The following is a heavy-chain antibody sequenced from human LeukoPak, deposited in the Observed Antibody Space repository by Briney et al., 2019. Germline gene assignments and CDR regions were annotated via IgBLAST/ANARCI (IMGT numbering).Heavy chain of an antibody. Sequence: SGGSLRLSCAASGFNFRMYCMSWVRQAPGKGLEWVANIMQDGNDKYYVASVKGRFTISRDNARNTLFLQMDSLRVGDTAVYYCARDQLQTYYYGSGRYPFEYWGQGTLVTVSS. CDR3: ARDQLQTYYYGSGRYPFEY. J-gene: IGHJ4*02. D-gene: IGHD3-10*01. V-gene: IGHV3-7*01. CDR1: GFNFRMYC. CDR2: IMQDGNDK.